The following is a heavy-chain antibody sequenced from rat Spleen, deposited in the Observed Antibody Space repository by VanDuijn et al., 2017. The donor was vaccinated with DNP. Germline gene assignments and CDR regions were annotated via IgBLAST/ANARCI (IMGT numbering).Heavy chain of an antibody. Sequence: EVQLVESGGGLVQPGRSLKLSCAASGFPFSSFPMGWVRQAPTKGLEWVATISSSGGSTYYRDSVRGRFTISRDNAKSTLYLQMDSLRSEDTATYYCTRRNNWENIMDAWGQGASVTVSS. CDR2: ISSSGGST. CDR3: TRRNNWENIMDA. CDR1: GFPFSSFP. J-gene: IGHJ4*01. V-gene: IGHV5-46*01. D-gene: IGHD5-1*01.